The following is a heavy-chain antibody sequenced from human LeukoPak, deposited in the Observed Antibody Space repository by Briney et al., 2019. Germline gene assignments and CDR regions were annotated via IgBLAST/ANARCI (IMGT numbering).Heavy chain of an antibody. CDR3: AKDPGMAVYSYGYDAFDI. V-gene: IGHV3-30*18. J-gene: IGHJ3*02. CDR2: ISYNGHNK. D-gene: IGHD5-18*01. CDR1: GFTFSSYG. Sequence: PGGSLRLSCAASGFTFSSYGMHWVRQAPGKRLEWVAVISYNGHNKYSADSVKGRFTISRDNSKNTLYLQMNSRRAEDTAIYYCAKDPGMAVYSYGYDAFDIWGQGTMVTVSS.